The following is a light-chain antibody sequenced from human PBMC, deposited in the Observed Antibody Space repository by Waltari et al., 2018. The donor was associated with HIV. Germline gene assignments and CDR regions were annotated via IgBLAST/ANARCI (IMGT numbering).Light chain of an antibody. V-gene: IGLV1-40*01. CDR3: QSYDNSLTGSI. Sequence: QSVLTQPPSVSGAPGQRVTIPCTGSSSNIGAGYDVHWYQQLPGTAPNVLIYGNNNRPSGVPDRFSGSKSGTSASLAITGLQAEDEADYYGQSYDNSLTGSIFGGGTTLTVL. CDR2: GNN. CDR1: SSNIGAGYD. J-gene: IGLJ2*01.